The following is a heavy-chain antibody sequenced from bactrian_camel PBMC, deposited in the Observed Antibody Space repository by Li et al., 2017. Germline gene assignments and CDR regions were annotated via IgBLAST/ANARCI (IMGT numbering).Heavy chain of an antibody. CDR3: AAWTYGPCSGSPDRSRRY. CDR1: GPPYSRNC. CDR2: INTASGST. V-gene: IGHV3S1*01. D-gene: IGHD2*01. J-gene: IGHJ4*01. Sequence: HVQLVESGGGSVQAGGSLRLSCAASGPPYSRNCMAWFRQAPGKERERVASINTASGSTYYDDSVKGRFTISQDNAKTTAYLQMTGLLPEDTAMYYCAAWTYGPCSGSPDRSRRYWGQGTQVTVS.